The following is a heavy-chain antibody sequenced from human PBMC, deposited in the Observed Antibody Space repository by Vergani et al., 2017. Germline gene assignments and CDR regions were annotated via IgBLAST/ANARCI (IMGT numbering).Heavy chain of an antibody. Sequence: QVQLQESGPGLVKPSGTLSLTCAVSVGSISSSNWWSWVRQPPGKGLEWIGEIYHSGSTNYNPSLKSRVTISVDKSKNQFSLKLSSVTAADTAVYYCARFLTGTTIYYYYGMDVWGQGTTVTVSS. CDR1: VGSISSSNW. V-gene: IGHV4-4*02. CDR3: ARFLTGTTIYYYYGMDV. CDR2: IYHSGST. J-gene: IGHJ6*02. D-gene: IGHD1-20*01.